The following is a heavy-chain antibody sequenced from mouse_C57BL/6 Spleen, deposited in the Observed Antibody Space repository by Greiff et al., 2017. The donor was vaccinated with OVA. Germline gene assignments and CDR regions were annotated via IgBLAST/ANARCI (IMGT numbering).Heavy chain of an antibody. Sequence: EVQLQQSGPVLVKPGASVKMSCKASGYTFTDYYMNWVKQSHGKSLEWIGVINPYNGGTSYNQKFKGKATLTVDKSSSTAYMELNSLTSEDSAVYYCARLTGSGAMDYWGQGTSVTVSS. J-gene: IGHJ4*01. CDR3: ARLTGSGAMDY. V-gene: IGHV1-19*01. D-gene: IGHD4-1*01. CDR2: INPYNGGT. CDR1: GYTFTDYY.